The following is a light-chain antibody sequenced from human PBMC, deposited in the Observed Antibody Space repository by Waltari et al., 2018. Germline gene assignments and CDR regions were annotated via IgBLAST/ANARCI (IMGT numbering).Light chain of an antibody. Sequence: IVLTQSPATLSLSPGERAALSCRASQSISRYLAWYQQKPGQAPRLLIYDASNRATGIPARFSGRESGTDFTLSITTLEPEDFAVYYCQQRDNWPRTFGQGTRVEV. J-gene: IGKJ1*01. V-gene: IGKV3-11*01. CDR2: DAS. CDR3: QQRDNWPRT. CDR1: QSISRY.